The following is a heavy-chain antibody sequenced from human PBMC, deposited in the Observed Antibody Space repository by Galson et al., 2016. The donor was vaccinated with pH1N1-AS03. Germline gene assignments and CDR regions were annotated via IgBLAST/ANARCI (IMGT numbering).Heavy chain of an antibody. D-gene: IGHD1-26*01. CDR2: LDRSGTT. V-gene: IGHV4-34*01. Sequence: ETLSLTCAVQSGSLSGYYWTWIRQSPTKGLEWIGELDRSGTTIYNPSLESRLTMSVDTSKNQFSLKLSSVTAADTATYYCARGATFAWELLSLWGQGTLVTVSS. CDR3: ARGATFAWELLSL. J-gene: IGHJ4*02. CDR1: SGSLSGYY.